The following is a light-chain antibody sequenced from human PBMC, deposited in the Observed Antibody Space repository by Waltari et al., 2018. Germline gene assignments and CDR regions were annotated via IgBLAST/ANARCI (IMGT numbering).Light chain of an antibody. CDR1: QNLSNN. J-gene: IGKJ1*01. V-gene: IGKV3D-15*01. CDR3: QQYNNWPPWT. CDR2: AAS. Sequence: EIVMTQSPATLSVSPGERATVSCRASQNLSNNLAWYQQKPGQAPRPIIYAASTRATGIPARFSGIGSGTEFTLTINSLQSEDSAVYYCQQYNNWPPWTFGQGTKVEIK.